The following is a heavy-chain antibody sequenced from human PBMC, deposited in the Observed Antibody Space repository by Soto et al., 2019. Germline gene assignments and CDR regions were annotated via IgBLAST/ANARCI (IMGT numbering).Heavy chain of an antibody. CDR1: GFTFNNYA. J-gene: IGHJ4*02. V-gene: IGHV3-23*01. CDR3: AKGRGGSGSLTPRVDV. CDR2: ISGGGDTT. D-gene: IGHD3-10*01. Sequence: EMQLLESGGGLVQPGGSLRLSCAASGFTFNNYAMTWVRQAPGKGLEWVSAISGGGDTTSYADSVKGRFTVSRDGSKNTLYLQMSSLRAEDTALYYCAKGRGGSGSLTPRVDVWGQGTLVTVSS.